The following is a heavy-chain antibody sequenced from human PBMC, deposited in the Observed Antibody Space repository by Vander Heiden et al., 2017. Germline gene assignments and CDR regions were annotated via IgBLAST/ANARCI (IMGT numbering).Heavy chain of an antibody. V-gene: IGHV3-7*01. J-gene: IGHJ6*02. D-gene: IGHD1-26*01. CDR3: AREAREASGMDV. Sequence: EVQLVESGGGLVQPGGSLRLSCVGPGFIFSTYWMSWVRQAPGKGLEWVANIKQRGSEKHYVDSVKGRFTISRDDAKNSLYLQIISLRAEDTAAYFCAREAREASGMDVWGQGTTVTVSS. CDR2: IKQRGSEK. CDR1: GFIFSTYW.